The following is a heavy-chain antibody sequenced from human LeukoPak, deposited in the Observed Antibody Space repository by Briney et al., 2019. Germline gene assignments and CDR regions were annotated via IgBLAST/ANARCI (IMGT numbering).Heavy chain of an antibody. Sequence: SETLSLTCTVSGGSISSYYWGWIRQPAGKGLEWIGRIYTSGSTNYNPSLKSRVTMSVDTSKNQFSLKLSSVTAADTAVYYCARDLLDSSLVYYYGMDVWGQGTTVTVSS. CDR2: IYTSGST. V-gene: IGHV4-4*07. D-gene: IGHD3-22*01. J-gene: IGHJ6*02. CDR1: GGSISSYY. CDR3: ARDLLDSSLVYYYGMDV.